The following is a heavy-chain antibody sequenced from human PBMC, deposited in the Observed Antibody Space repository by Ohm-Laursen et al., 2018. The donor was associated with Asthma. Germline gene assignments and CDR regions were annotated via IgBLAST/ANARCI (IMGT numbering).Heavy chain of an antibody. CDR3: ARDLRAFGDYYFDY. CDR1: GYTFTSYG. D-gene: IGHD3-16*01. V-gene: IGHV1-18*04. CDR2: ISAYKGNT. Sequence: ASVKVSCTASGYTFTSYGISWVRQAPGQGLEWMGWISAYKGNTNYAQKLQGRVTMTTDTCTSTAYMELKCLIADDTAVYYCARDLRAFGDYYFDYWGQGTLVTVSS. J-gene: IGHJ4*02.